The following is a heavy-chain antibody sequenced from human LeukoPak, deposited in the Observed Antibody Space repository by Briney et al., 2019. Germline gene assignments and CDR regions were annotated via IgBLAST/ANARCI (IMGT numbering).Heavy chain of an antibody. CDR2: ISSNGGST. CDR1: GFTFSSYA. V-gene: IGHV3-64D*09. CDR3: VEGVGSSSWIYYFDY. D-gene: IGHD6-13*01. Sequence: GGSLRLSCSASGFTFSSYAMHWVRQAPGKGLEYVSAISSNGGSTYYADSVKGRFTISRDNSKNTLYLQMSSLRAEDTAVYYCVEGVGSSSWIYYFDYWGQGTLVTVSS. J-gene: IGHJ4*02.